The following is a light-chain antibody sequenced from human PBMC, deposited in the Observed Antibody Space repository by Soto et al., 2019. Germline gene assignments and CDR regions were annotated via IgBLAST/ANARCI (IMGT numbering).Light chain of an antibody. CDR2: DAS. V-gene: IGKV3-11*01. J-gene: IGKJ1*01. Sequence: EIVLTQSPATLSLSPGERATLSCRASQSVSSYLAWYQQKPGQAPRLLIYDASNRATGIPARFSGSGSGTDFTLTISILEPEDFAVYYCQQRSNWAFGQGTKVEIK. CDR3: QQRSNWA. CDR1: QSVSSY.